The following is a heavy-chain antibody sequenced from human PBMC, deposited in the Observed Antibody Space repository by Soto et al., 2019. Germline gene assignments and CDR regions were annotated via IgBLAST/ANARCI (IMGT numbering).Heavy chain of an antibody. CDR1: GFTVSSNY. CDR3: ARGHTGYYYDSSGYSGAFDI. V-gene: IGHV3-53*01. J-gene: IGHJ3*02. Sequence: GGSLRLSCAASGFTVSSNYMSWVRQAPGKGLEWVSVIYSGGSTYYADSVKGRFTISRDNSKNTLYLQMNSLRAEDTVVYYCARGHTGYYYDSSGYSGAFDIWGQGTMVTVSS. D-gene: IGHD3-22*01. CDR2: IYSGGST.